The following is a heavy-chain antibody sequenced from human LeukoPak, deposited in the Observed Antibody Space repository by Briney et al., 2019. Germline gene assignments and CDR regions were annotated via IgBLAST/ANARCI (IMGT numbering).Heavy chain of an antibody. D-gene: IGHD5-24*01. CDR2: IHPSGIF. CDR3: ARGRDRSKAGNH. Sequence: PSETLSLTCAVYGGSCDDYYCSWLRQPPGKGLEWIGEIHPSGIFYYNSSLLSRVTISIDTSKSQFSLRLTSVTAADTAFYYCARGRDRSKAGNHWGQGSLVTVSS. V-gene: IGHV4-34*01. CDR1: GGSCDDYY. J-gene: IGHJ5*02.